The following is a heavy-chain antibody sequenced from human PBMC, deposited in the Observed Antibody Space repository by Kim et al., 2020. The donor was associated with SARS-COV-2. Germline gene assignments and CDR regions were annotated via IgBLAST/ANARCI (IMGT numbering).Heavy chain of an antibody. CDR3: ARGPYSSSWYNGGYDY. CDR2: INHSGST. Sequence: SETLSLTCAVYGGSFSGYYWSWIRQPPGKGLEWIGEINHSGSTNYNPSLKSRVTISVDTSKNQFSLKLSSVTAADTAVYYCARGPYSSSWYNGGYDYWGQGTLVTVSS. CDR1: GGSFSGYY. J-gene: IGHJ4*02. D-gene: IGHD6-13*01. V-gene: IGHV4-34*01.